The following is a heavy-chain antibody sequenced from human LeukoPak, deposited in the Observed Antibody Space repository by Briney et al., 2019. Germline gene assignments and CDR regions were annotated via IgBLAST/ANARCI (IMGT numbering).Heavy chain of an antibody. Sequence: SQTLSLTCAISGDSVSSYSAAWNWIRQSPSRGLEWLGRTYYRSKWYYDYAPSVKGRIMVSPDTSTNQFSLQLNSVTPEDTAAYYCERDTWEDGKNKGPLDYWGQEPLVTVSS. J-gene: IGHJ4*02. CDR2: TYYRSKWYY. CDR3: ERDTWEDGKNKGPLDY. CDR1: GDSVSSYSAA. D-gene: IGHD1/OR15-1a*01. V-gene: IGHV6-1*01.